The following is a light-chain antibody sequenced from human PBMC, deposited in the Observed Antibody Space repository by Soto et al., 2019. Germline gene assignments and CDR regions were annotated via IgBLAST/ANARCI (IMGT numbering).Light chain of an antibody. J-gene: IGLJ1*01. Sequence: QSVLTQPASVSGSPGQSITISCTGTSSDVGGYNYVSWYQQHPGKAPKLMIYDVSNRPSGVSNRFSGSKSGNTASLTISGLQAEDEADYYCSSYTSSSTLLVFGTGTKVTFL. CDR2: DVS. CDR1: SSDVGGYNY. V-gene: IGLV2-14*01. CDR3: SSYTSSSTLLV.